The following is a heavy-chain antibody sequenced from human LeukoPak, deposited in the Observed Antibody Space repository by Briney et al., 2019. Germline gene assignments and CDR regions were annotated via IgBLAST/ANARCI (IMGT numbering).Heavy chain of an antibody. Sequence: GGSLRLSCVASGFPFKGYWMTWVRQSPGKGLDWVANIKPDGSETNYLDSVKGRFTISRDNARDSLFLEMNNLRVDDTAVYYCARDGGELWPLDEWGQGILVTVSS. CDR2: IKPDGSET. J-gene: IGHJ4*02. D-gene: IGHD3-10*01. CDR1: GFPFKGYW. CDR3: ARDGGELWPLDE. V-gene: IGHV3-7*01.